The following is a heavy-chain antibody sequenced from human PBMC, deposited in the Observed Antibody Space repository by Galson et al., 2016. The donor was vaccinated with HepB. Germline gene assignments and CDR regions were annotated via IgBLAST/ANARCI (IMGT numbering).Heavy chain of an antibody. J-gene: IGHJ5*02. CDR1: GGSISGYF. Sequence: ETLSLTCTVSGGSISGYFWSWIRQPPGKGLEWLGEIYYTGTTRYNPSLQSRVTIVVDTSKNQFSLTLTSVTAADTAVYLCARDLRAPRASGLDWFDPWGLGTLVTVSS. CDR2: IYYTGTT. CDR3: ARDLRAPRASGLDWFDP. D-gene: IGHD6-6*01. V-gene: IGHV4-59*01.